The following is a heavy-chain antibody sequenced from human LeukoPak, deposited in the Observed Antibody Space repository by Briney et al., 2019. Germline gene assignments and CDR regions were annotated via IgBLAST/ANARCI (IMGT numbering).Heavy chain of an antibody. J-gene: IGHJ4*02. Sequence: GASVKVSCKASGYTFTSYDINWVRQATGQGLEWMGWINPNSGGTNYAQKFQGRVTMTRDTSISTAYMELSRLRSDDTAVYYCARALFTMVRGVTMAYWGQGTLVTVSS. D-gene: IGHD3-10*01. CDR2: INPNSGGT. CDR1: GYTFTSYD. CDR3: ARALFTMVRGVTMAY. V-gene: IGHV1-2*02.